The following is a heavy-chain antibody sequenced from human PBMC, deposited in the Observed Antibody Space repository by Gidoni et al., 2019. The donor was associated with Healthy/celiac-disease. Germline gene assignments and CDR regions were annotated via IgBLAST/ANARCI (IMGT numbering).Heavy chain of an antibody. D-gene: IGHD4-17*01. CDR2: IYYSGST. J-gene: IGHJ2*01. Sequence: QVQLQESGPGLVKPSQTLSLTCTVSGGSISSGGYYWSWIRQHPGKGLEWIGYIYYSGSTYYNPSLKSRVTISVDTSKNQFSLKLSSVTAADTAVYYCARDGSMVTTASGVYFDLWGRGTLVTVSS. CDR3: ARDGSMVTTASGVYFDL. V-gene: IGHV4-31*03. CDR1: GGSISSGGYY.